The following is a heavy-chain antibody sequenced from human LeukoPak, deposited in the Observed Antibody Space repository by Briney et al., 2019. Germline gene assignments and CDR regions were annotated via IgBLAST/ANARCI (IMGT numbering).Heavy chain of an antibody. J-gene: IGHJ4*02. CDR3: ARGTLTYLDY. Sequence: ASVKVSCRASGYTFTSYDINWVRQATGQGLEWMGWMNPNSGNTSYAQKFQGRVTMTRNTSISTAYMELSSLRSEDTAVYYCARGTLTYLDYWGQGTLVTVSS. CDR2: MNPNSGNT. CDR1: GYTFTSYD. D-gene: IGHD3-9*01. V-gene: IGHV1-8*01.